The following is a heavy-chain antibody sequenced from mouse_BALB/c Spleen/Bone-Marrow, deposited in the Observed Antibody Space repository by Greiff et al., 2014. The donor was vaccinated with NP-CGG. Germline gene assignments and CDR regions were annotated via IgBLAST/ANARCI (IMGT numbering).Heavy chain of an antibody. CDR3: ARGGELRPWFAY. J-gene: IGHJ3*01. V-gene: IGHV5-6-5*01. Sequence: EVQLQESGGGLVKPGGSLKLSCAASGFTFSSYAMSWVRQTPEKRLESVASISSGGNTYYPDSMKGRFTISRDNARNILYLQMSSLRSEDTAMYYCARGGELRPWFAYWGQGTLVTVSA. CDR1: GFTFSSYA. CDR2: ISSGGNT. D-gene: IGHD2-4*01.